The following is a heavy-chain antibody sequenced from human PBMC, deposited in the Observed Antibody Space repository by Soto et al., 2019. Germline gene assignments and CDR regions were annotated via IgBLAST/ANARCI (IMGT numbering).Heavy chain of an antibody. CDR1: GFTVSSNY. CDR2: IYSGGST. V-gene: IGHV3-66*01. Sequence: GGSLRLSCAASGFTVSSNYMSWVRQAPGKGLEWVSVIYSGGSTYYADSVKGRFTISRDNSKNTLYLQMNSLRAEDTAVYYCAREVVTRGADAFDIWGQGTMVTVSS. J-gene: IGHJ3*02. CDR3: AREVVTRGADAFDI. D-gene: IGHD2-21*02.